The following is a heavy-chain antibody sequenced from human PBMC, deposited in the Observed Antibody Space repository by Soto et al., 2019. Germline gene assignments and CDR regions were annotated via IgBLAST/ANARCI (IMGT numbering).Heavy chain of an antibody. CDR2: MNPNSGNT. J-gene: IGHJ6*02. CDR1: GYTFTSYD. D-gene: IGHD2-2*01. V-gene: IGHV1-8*01. Sequence: ASVKVSCKASGYTFTSYDINWVRQATGQGLEWMGWMNPNSGNTGYAQKFHGRVAMTRNTSISTAYMEPSSLRSEDPGVYYCARRLVGMDVWRQRPTVTVSS. CDR3: ARRLVGMDV.